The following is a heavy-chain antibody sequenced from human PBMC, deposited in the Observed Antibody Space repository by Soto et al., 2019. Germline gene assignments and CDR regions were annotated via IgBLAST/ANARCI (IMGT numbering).Heavy chain of an antibody. D-gene: IGHD5-18*01. CDR2: IDPTRGTT. J-gene: IGHJ4*02. CDR3: ARELVTLRGVSFDF. CDR1: GYRFTYYY. V-gene: IGHV1-46*01. Sequence: KASGYRFTYYYVHWVRQAPGQGLEWMGIIDPTRGTTKYAETFQGRVTMTRDTSTNTVDMVLNGLRSNDTAVYYCARELVTLRGVSFDFWGQGTLVTVSS.